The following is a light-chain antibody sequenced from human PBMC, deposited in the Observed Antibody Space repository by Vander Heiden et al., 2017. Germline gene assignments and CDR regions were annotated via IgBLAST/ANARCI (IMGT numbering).Light chain of an antibody. CDR2: AAS. Sequence: DIQMTPPPSSLSASVVDRVTITCRASQSISSYLNWYQQKPGKAPKLLIYAASSMQSGVPARFSGSGSGTDFTLTISSLQPEDFATYYCQQNYSTPPITFGQGTRLEIK. V-gene: IGKV1-39*01. J-gene: IGKJ5*01. CDR3: QQNYSTPPIT. CDR1: QSISSY.